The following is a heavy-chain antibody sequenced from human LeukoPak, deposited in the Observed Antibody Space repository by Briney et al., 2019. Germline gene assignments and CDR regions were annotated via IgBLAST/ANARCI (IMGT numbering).Heavy chain of an antibody. D-gene: IGHD6-19*01. CDR2: IKSKTDGGTT. J-gene: IGHJ4*02. V-gene: IGHV3-15*01. Sequence: PGGSLRLSCAASGFTFSNAWMSWVRQAPGKGLEWVGRIKSKTDGGTTDYAAPVKGRFTISRDDSKNTLYLQMNSLRAEDTAVYYCTRVLYSSGWYGDHYWGQGALVTVSS. CDR1: GFTFSNAW. CDR3: TRVLYSSGWYGDHY.